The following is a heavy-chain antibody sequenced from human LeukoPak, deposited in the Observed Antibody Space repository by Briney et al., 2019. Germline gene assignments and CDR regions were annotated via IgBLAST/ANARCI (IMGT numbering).Heavy chain of an antibody. V-gene: IGHV1-2*02. CDR1: GYTFTGYY. CDR2: INPNSGAT. Sequence: GASVKVSCKASGYTFTGYYMHWVRQAPGQGLEWMGWINPNSGATNYAQKFQGRVTMTRDTSISTAYMELSRLRSDDTAVYYCAKATSLVVPAADHYYYGLDVWGQGTTVTVSS. D-gene: IGHD2-2*01. J-gene: IGHJ6*02. CDR3: AKATSLVVPAADHYYYGLDV.